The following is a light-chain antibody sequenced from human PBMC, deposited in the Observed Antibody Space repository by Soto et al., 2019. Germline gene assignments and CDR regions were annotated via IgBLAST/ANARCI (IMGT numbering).Light chain of an antibody. Sequence: QSVLTQPASVSGSPGQSITISCAGTSSDIGGYNYVSWYQQHPGKAPKVMIYEVSNRPSGVSNRFSGSKSGNTASLTISGLQAEDEADYYCSSYTSSSNFVFGTGTKVTVL. CDR3: SSYTSSSNFV. J-gene: IGLJ1*01. CDR2: EVS. CDR1: SSDIGGYNY. V-gene: IGLV2-14*01.